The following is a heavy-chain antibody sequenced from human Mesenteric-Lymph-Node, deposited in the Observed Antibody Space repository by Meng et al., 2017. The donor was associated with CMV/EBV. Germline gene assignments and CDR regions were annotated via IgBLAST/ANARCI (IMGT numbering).Heavy chain of an antibody. CDR3: VKAHCTSTSCYSRSFGS. Sequence: FSFSDYAMRWVRLAPGKGLEWVSAISADGGTTHHTDSVRGRFAISRDQSKNTVYLEMNSLRVEDTAIYYCVKAHCTSTSCYSRSFGSWGQGTLVTVSS. V-gene: IGHV3-23*01. D-gene: IGHD2-2*01. J-gene: IGHJ4*02. CDR2: ISADGGTT. CDR1: FSFSDYA.